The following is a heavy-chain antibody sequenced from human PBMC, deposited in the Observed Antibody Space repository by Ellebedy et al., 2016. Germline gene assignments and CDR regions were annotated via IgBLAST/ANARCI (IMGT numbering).Heavy chain of an antibody. CDR2: IYPGDSDT. V-gene: IGHV5-51*01. CDR3: ARHGEYGKPSQTYYYGMDV. Sequence: GESLKISCKGSGYNFANYWIGWVRQMPGKGLEWMGIIYPGDSDTRYSPSFQGQVTISADKSISTAYLQWSSLKASDTAMYYCARHGEYGKPSQTYYYGMDVWGQGTTVTVSS. J-gene: IGHJ6*02. D-gene: IGHD3-10*01. CDR1: GYNFANYW.